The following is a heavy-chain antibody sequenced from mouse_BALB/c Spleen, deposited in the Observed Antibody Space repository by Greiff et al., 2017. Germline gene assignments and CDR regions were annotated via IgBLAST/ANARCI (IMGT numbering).Heavy chain of an antibody. CDR2: INPSSGYT. Sequence: QVQLQQSGAELARPGASVKMSCKASGYTFTSYTMHWVKQRPGQGLEWIGYINPSSGYTNYNQKFKDKATLTADKSSSTAYMQLSSLTSEDSAVYYCAESTMITAWFAYWGQGTLVTVSA. J-gene: IGHJ3*01. CDR3: AESTMITAWFAY. CDR1: GYTFTSYT. V-gene: IGHV1-4*01. D-gene: IGHD2-4*01.